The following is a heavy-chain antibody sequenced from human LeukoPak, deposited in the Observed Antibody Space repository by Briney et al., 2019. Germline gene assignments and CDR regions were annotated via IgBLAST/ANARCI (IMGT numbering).Heavy chain of an antibody. J-gene: IGHJ4*02. V-gene: IGHV1-69*13. Sequence: SVKGSCKASGGTFSSYAISWVRETPGQALEWMGGIIPIFGTANYPRKVQGRVTITADGSTSTAYREMSSLRSEDTAVYYCARGPIYGSGSYPSFDYWGQGTLVTVSS. D-gene: IGHD3-10*01. CDR1: GGTFSSYA. CDR3: ARGPIYGSGSYPSFDY. CDR2: IIPIFGTA.